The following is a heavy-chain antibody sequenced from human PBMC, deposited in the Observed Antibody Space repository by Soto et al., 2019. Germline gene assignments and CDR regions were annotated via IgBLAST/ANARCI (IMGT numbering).Heavy chain of an antibody. V-gene: IGHV3-21*01. CDR1: GFTFSSYS. Sequence: GGSLRLSCAASGFTFSSYSMNWVRQAPGKGLEWVSSISSSSSYIYYADSVKGRFTISRDNAKNSLYLQMNSLRAEDTAVYYCARDVSRGVTTLGYYYYYMDVWGKGTTVTVSS. CDR2: ISSSSSYI. J-gene: IGHJ6*03. D-gene: IGHD4-17*01. CDR3: ARDVSRGVTTLGYYYYYMDV.